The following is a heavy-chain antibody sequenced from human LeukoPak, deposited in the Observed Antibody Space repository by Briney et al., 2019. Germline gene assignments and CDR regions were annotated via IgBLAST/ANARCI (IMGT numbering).Heavy chain of an antibody. V-gene: IGHV3-74*01. J-gene: IGHJ4*02. D-gene: IGHD5/OR15-5a*01. CDR1: GFTFRNYW. CDR2: ISSDGTMT. CDR3: ASQIPTSTFDS. Sequence: PGGSLRLSCAASGFTFRNYWMHWVRQAPGKGLVWVSRISSDGTMTNYADSVKGRFTISRDNGKNTLYLQMNSLRDEDTAVYFCASQIPTSTFDSWVEGTLVTVSS.